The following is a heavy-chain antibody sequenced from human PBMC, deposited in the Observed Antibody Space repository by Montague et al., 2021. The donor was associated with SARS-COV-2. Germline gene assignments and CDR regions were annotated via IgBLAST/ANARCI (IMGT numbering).Heavy chain of an antibody. D-gene: IGHD1-7*01. V-gene: IGHV4-34*01. CDR2: INHSGTT. Sequence: SETLSLTCAVYGGSFSAYYWSWIRQPPGRGLEWIGEINHSGTTNYKSSLESRLSMSVDTSKNQFSFNLSSVTAADTAVYFCSRTYRGTFDFWGQGILVTVSS. CDR3: SRTYRGTFDF. CDR1: GGSFSAYY. J-gene: IGHJ4*02.